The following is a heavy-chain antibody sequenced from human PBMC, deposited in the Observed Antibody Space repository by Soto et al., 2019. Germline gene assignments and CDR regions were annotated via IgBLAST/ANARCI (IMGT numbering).Heavy chain of an antibody. CDR1: GFTFSSYG. V-gene: IGHV3-33*01. CDR3: ASSRVLTGSLLDV. D-gene: IGHD3-9*01. J-gene: IGHJ6*04. CDR2: IWYDGSNK. Sequence: PGGSLRLSCAASGFTFSSYGMHWVRQAPGKGLEWVAVIWYDGSNKYYADSVKGRFTISRDNSKNTLYLKMNSLRAEDTAVYYCASSRVLTGSLLDVWGKGTTVTVSS.